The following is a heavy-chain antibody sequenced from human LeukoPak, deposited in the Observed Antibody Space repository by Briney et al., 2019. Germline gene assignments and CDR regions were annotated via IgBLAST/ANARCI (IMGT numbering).Heavy chain of an antibody. V-gene: IGHV4-59*01. J-gene: IGHJ6*03. D-gene: IGHD4-11*01. Sequence: KSSETLSLTCTVSGGSISSYYWSWIRQPPGTGLEWIGYICYSGSTNYNPSLKSRVTISVDTSKNQFSLKLSSVTAADTAVYYCARIQSHYYYYMDVWGKGTTVTVSS. CDR2: ICYSGST. CDR3: ARIQSHYYYYMDV. CDR1: GGSISSYY.